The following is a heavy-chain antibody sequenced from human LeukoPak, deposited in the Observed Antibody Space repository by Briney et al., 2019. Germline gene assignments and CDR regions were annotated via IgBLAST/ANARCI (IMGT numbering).Heavy chain of an antibody. D-gene: IGHD1-26*01. CDR3: AKEGAPPLLHWYLDL. CDR2: ISYDGNNK. CDR1: GFTFSSYG. Sequence: GGSLRLSCAASGFTFSSYGMHWVRQAPGKGLEWVAVISYDGNNKYYADSVKGRFTISRDNSKNTLYLQMNSLRAEDTAVYYCAKEGAPPLLHWYLDLGGGGPLVIFSS. J-gene: IGHJ2*01. V-gene: IGHV3-30*18.